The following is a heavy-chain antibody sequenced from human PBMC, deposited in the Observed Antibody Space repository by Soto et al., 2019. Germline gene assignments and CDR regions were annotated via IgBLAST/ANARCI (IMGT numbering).Heavy chain of an antibody. Sequence: ASAKVCCKACCYTFTSYGISSLRHSPGQWLECMGWISAYNGNTNYAQKLQGRVTMTTDTSTSTAYMELRSLRSDDTAVYYCARVPRGGVVVVAATLAWFEPWGQGTLVTVSS. CDR3: ARVPRGGVVVVAATLAWFEP. CDR1: CYTFTSYG. J-gene: IGHJ5*02. CDR2: ISAYNGNT. D-gene: IGHD2-15*01. V-gene: IGHV1-18*04.